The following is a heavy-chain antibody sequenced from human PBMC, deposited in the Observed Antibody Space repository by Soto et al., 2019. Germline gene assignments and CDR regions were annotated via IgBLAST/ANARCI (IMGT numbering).Heavy chain of an antibody. CDR3: ARGISLRYGSMDV. V-gene: IGHV3-33*01. D-gene: IGHD3-3*02. CDR1: GFIFSSSG. CDR2: IWYDGSNK. J-gene: IGHJ6*03. Sequence: QVQLVESGGGVVQPGRSLRLSCAASGFIFSSSGMHWVRQAPGKGLEWVAVIWYDGSNKNYADSVKGRFTISRDNSKSTVDLQMNSRRSEDTAVYYCARGISLRYGSMDVWGKGTTVTVS.